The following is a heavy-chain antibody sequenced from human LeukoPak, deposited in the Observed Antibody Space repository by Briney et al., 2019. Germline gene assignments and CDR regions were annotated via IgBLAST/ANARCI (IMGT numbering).Heavy chain of an antibody. CDR1: GGSISSSSYY. CDR2: IDYSGNT. CDR3: EGSGNYNAAFDI. D-gene: IGHD3-10*01. V-gene: IGHV4-39*07. Sequence: SETLSLTCTVSGGSISSSSYYWGWIRQSPGKGLEWIGSIDYSGNTDYNPSLKSRVSLSVDTSKKQFSLKLNSVTAADTAVYYCEGSGNYNAAFDIWGQGTMVTVSS. J-gene: IGHJ3*02.